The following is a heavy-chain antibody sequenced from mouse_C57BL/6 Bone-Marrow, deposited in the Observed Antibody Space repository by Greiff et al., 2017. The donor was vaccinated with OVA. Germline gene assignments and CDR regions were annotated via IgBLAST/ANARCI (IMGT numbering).Heavy chain of an antibody. CDR1: GFTFSDYG. V-gene: IGHV5-15*01. Sequence: EVKVVESGGGLVQPGGSLKLSCAASGFTFSDYGMAWVRQAPRKGPEWVAFISNLAYSIYYADTVTGRFTISRENAKNTLYLEMSSLRSEDTAMYYCARGGAGTEFAYWGQGTLVTVSA. D-gene: IGHD4-1*01. J-gene: IGHJ3*01. CDR2: ISNLAYSI. CDR3: ARGGAGTEFAY.